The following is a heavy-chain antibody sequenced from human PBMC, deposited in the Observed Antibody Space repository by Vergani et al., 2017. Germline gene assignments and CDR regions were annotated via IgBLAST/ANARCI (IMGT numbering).Heavy chain of an antibody. Sequence: QVQLQQWGGGLLKPSETLSLTCVVNGGSFTSYHWTWIRQSPGEGLEWVGDIDHTGRPDYNPSLKSRITMSVGKSRNQFSRTLNSVTATDTAIYFCARVNTETNGHLYYYYYMDVWGQGTAVTVS. CDR3: ARVNTETNGHLYYYYYMDV. V-gene: IGHV4-34*01. CDR2: IDHTGRP. CDR1: GGSFTSYH. D-gene: IGHD4-11*01. J-gene: IGHJ6*03.